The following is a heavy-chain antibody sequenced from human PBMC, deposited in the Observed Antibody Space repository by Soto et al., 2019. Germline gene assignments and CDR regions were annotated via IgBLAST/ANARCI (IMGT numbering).Heavy chain of an antibody. V-gene: IGHV3-21*01. CDR2: ISSSSSYI. Sequence: GGSLRLSCAASGFTFSSYSMNWVRQAPGKGLEWVSSISSSSSYIYYADSVKGRFTISRDNAKNSLYLQMNSLRAEDTAVYYCARETQSGYEPIAAAGPGVDYWGQGTLVTVSS. J-gene: IGHJ4*02. D-gene: IGHD6-13*01. CDR3: ARETQSGYEPIAAAGPGVDY. CDR1: GFTFSSYS.